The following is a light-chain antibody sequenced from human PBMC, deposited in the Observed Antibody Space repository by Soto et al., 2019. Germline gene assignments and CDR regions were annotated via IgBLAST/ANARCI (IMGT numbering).Light chain of an antibody. V-gene: IGLV1-44*01. CDR2: SNH. J-gene: IGLJ2*01. CDR1: TSNIGGNT. CDR3: AAWDDSLNAGT. Sequence: QAVVTQPPSASGTPGQRVTISCSGSTSNIGGNTVNWYQQLPGTAPKLLIYSNHQRPSGVPDRFSGSKSGTSASLAISRLQSEDEAAYYCAAWDDSLNAGTFGGGTKVTVL.